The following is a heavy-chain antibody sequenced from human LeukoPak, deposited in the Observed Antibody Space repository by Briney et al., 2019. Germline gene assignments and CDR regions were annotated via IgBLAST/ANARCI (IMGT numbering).Heavy chain of an antibody. J-gene: IGHJ4*02. CDR2: IIPILGMT. CDR1: GGTFSSFT. CDR3: ATAGAASDFDY. V-gene: IGHV1-69*02. Sequence: SVKVSCKASGGTFSSFTISWVRQAPGQGLEWMGRIIPILGMTSSAQEFQGRVTITADKSTSTAYMELSSLRSEDTAVYYCATAGAASDFDYWGQGTLVIVSS. D-gene: IGHD6-13*01.